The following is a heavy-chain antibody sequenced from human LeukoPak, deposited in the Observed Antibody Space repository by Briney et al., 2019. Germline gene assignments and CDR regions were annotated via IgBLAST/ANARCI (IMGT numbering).Heavy chain of an antibody. V-gene: IGHV4-59*01. CDR2: MYHTGTS. Sequence: SETLSLTCAVSGASITTYYWNWIRQSPGKGLEWIGYMYHTGTSDYNPSLQSRVTISLDTPSNKVSLTLTSVTAADTAVYYCTTTRGYSTNDDFDIWGQGTRVIVSS. CDR1: GASITTYY. CDR3: TTTRGYSTNDDFDI. J-gene: IGHJ3*02. D-gene: IGHD5-18*01.